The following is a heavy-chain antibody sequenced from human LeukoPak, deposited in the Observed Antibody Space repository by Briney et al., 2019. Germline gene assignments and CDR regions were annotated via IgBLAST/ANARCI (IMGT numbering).Heavy chain of an antibody. D-gene: IGHD2-2*01. CDR3: AKGEFLGVVPAAADY. CDR2: IRYDGSNK. V-gene: IGHV3-30*02. J-gene: IGHJ4*02. CDR1: GFTFSSYA. Sequence: GGSLRLSCAASGFTFSSYAMHWVRQAPGKGLEWVAFIRYDGSNKYYADSVKGRFTISRDNSKNTLYLQMNSLRAEDTAVYYCAKGEFLGVVPAAADYWGQGTLVTVSS.